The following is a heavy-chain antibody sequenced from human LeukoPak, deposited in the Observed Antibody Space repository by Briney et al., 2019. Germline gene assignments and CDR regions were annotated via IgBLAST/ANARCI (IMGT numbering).Heavy chain of an antibody. CDR3: ARGFRITMVRGVKGWFDP. Sequence: SETLSLTCAVYGGSFSGYYWSWIRQPPGKGLEWIGEINHSGSTNYNPSLKSRVTLSVDTSKNQFSLKLSSVTAADTAVYYCARGFRITMVRGVKGWFDPWGQGTLVTVSS. D-gene: IGHD3-10*01. V-gene: IGHV4-34*01. J-gene: IGHJ5*02. CDR2: INHSGST. CDR1: GGSFSGYY.